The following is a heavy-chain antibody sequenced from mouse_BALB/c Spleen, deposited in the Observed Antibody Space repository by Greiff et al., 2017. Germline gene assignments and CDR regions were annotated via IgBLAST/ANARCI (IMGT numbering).Heavy chain of an antibody. V-gene: IGHV5-12-2*01. CDR2: ISNGGGST. Sequence: EVKLVESGGGLVQPGGSLKLSCAASGFTFSRYTMSWVRQTPEKRLAWVAYISNGGGSTYYPDTVKGRFTISRDNAKNTLYLQMSSLKSEDTAMYYCARHGIITTATMGYFDYWGQGTTLTVSS. J-gene: IGHJ2*01. CDR1: GFTFSRYT. D-gene: IGHD1-2*01. CDR3: ARHGIITTATMGYFDY.